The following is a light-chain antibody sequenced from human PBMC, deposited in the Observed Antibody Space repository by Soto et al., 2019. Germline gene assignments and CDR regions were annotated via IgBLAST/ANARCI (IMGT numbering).Light chain of an antibody. Sequence: QSVLTQPPSASGTPGQRVTISCSGGSSNIGTNAVNRYQQLPGTAPKLLIYNNNQRPSGVPDRFSGSKSGTSASLAISGLYSVVFANDYETTGNYTLTLYV. V-gene: IGLV1-44*01. J-gene: IGLJ1*01. CDR2: NNN. CDR1: SSNIGTNA. CDR3: TTGNYTLTLYV.